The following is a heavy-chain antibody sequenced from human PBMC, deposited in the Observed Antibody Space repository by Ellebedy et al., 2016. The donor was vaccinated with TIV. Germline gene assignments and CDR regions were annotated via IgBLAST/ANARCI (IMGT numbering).Heavy chain of an antibody. CDR3: ARPEAPGRYSSGWYGGVDY. Sequence: ASVKVSCEASGYTFTSYAMNWVRQAPGQGLEWMGWINTNTGNPTYAQGFTGRFVFSLDTSVSTAYLQISSLKAEDTAVYYCARPEAPGRYSSGWYGGVDYWGQGTLVTVSS. CDR2: INTNTGNP. D-gene: IGHD6-19*01. CDR1: GYTFTSYA. V-gene: IGHV7-4-1*02. J-gene: IGHJ4*02.